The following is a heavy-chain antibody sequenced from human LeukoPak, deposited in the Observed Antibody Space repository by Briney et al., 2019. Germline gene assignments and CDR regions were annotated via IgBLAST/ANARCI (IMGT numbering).Heavy chain of an antibody. CDR3: ARGTTVTSDYHYFGMDV. CDR2: INPNSGGS. V-gene: IGHV1-2*02. D-gene: IGHD4-17*01. Sequence: ASVKVSCKASGYTFTGYYMHWVRQAPGQGLEWMGWINPNSGGSNYAQKFQGRVTMTRDTSISTAYMELSRLRSDDTAVYYCARGTTVTSDYHYFGMDVWGQGTTVTVPS. CDR1: GYTFTGYY. J-gene: IGHJ6*02.